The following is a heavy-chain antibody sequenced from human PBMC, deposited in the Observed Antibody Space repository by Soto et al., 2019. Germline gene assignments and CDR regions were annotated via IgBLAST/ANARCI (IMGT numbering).Heavy chain of an antibody. J-gene: IGHJ5*02. CDR1: GGSISSGDYS. D-gene: IGHD1-26*01. V-gene: IGHV4-30-2*01. Sequence: SETLSLTCAVSGGSISSGDYSWSWIRQPPGKGLEWIGYIYHSGSTYYNLSLKSRVTISVDTSKNQFSLKLSSVTAADTAVYYCARVSRQFTKRLLRSSWFDPWGQGTLVTVSS. CDR3: ARVSRQFTKRLLRSSWFDP. CDR2: IYHSGST.